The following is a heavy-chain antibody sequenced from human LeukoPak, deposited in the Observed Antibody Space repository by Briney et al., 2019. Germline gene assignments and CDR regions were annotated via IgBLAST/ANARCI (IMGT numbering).Heavy chain of an antibody. CDR2: INHSGST. CDR1: GGSFSGYY. D-gene: IGHD2-15*01. Sequence: PSETLSLTCAVYGGSFSGYYWSWIRQPPGKGLEWIGEINHSGSTNYNPSLESRVTISVDTSKNQFSLKLSSVTAADTAVYYCARALPVYCSGGSCYRSGGWFDPWGQGTLVTVSS. V-gene: IGHV4-34*01. J-gene: IGHJ5*02. CDR3: ARALPVYCSGGSCYRSGGWFDP.